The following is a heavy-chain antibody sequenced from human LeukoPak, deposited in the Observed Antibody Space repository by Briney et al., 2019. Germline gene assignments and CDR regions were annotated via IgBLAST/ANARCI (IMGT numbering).Heavy chain of an antibody. J-gene: IGHJ4*02. V-gene: IGHV3-21*01. CDR2: ISSSGSYI. CDR1: GFTFSSYS. Sequence: GGSLRLSGAASGFTFSSYSMNWVRQAPGKGLEWVSSISSSGSYIYYADSVKGRLTISRDNAKNSLYLQMNSLRAEDTAVYYCARDYYGSGSYPNWGQGTLVTVSS. CDR3: ARDYYGSGSYPN. D-gene: IGHD3-10*01.